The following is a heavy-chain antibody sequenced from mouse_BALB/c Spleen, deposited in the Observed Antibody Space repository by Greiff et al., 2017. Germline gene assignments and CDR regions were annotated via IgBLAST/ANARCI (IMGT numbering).Heavy chain of an antibody. CDR2: ISSGSSTI. V-gene: IGHV5-17*02. J-gene: IGHJ3*01. CDR1: GFTFSSFG. Sequence: EVQLVESGGGLVQPGGSRKLSCAASGFTFSSFGMHWVRQAPEKGLEWVAYISSGSSTIYYADTVKGRFTISRDNPKNTLFLQMTSLRSEDTAMYYCARSRTTGFAYWGQGTLVTVSA. D-gene: IGHD1-1*01. CDR3: ARSRTTGFAY.